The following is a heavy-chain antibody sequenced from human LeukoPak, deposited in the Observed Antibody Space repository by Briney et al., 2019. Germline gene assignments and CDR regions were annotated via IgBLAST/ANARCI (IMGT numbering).Heavy chain of an antibody. J-gene: IGHJ4*02. V-gene: IGHV3-23*01. Sequence: GGSLRLSCAASGFTFRNAWMSWVRQAPGKGLEWVSAITGSGDSTYYADSVKGRFTISRDNSKNSLYLQMNSLRAEDTAVYYCAKSTFMTTVTTGSFDYWGQGALVTVSS. D-gene: IGHD4-17*01. CDR3: AKSTFMTTVTTGSFDY. CDR2: ITGSGDST. CDR1: GFTFRNAW.